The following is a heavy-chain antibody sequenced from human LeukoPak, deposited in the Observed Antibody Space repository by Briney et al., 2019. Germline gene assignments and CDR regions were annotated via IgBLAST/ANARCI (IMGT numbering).Heavy chain of an antibody. D-gene: IGHD6-13*01. CDR1: GYTFTSYG. CDR3: ARDGTEGGIAAAVWWGNDYYYSMDV. V-gene: IGHV1-18*01. Sequence: ASVKVSCKASGYTFTSYGISWVRQAPGQVLEWMGWISAYNGNTNYAQKLQGRVTMTTDTSTSAAYMELRSLRSDDTAVYFCARDGTEGGIAAAVWWGNDYYYSMDVWGKGTTVTVSS. CDR2: ISAYNGNT. J-gene: IGHJ6*03.